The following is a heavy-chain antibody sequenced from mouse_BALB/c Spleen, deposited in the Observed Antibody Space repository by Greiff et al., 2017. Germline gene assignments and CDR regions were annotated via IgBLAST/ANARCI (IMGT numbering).Heavy chain of an antibody. D-gene: IGHD2-4*01. CDR2: IYYSGTI. V-gene: IGHV3-5*02. CDR1: GISITTGNYR. Sequence: EVMLVESGPGLVKPSQTVSLTCTVTGISITTGNYRWSWIRQFPGNKLEWIGYIYYSGTITYNPSLTSRTTITRDTSKNQFFLEMNSLTAEDTATYYCARDSYDYDGFAYWGQGTLVTVSA. J-gene: IGHJ3*01. CDR3: ARDSYDYDGFAY.